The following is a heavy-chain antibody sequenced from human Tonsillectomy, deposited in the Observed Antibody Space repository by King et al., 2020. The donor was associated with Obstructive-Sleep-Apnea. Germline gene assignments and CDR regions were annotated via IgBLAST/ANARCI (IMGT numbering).Heavy chain of an antibody. Sequence: VQLVESGGGVVQPGRSLRLSCAASGFTFSSFALHWVRQAPGKGLEWVAVIWSDGSNKYYVDSVKGRFTISRDNSENTLYLQMNSLRAEDTALYYCARDQGDGYNWGGFDIWGQGTMVTVSS. D-gene: IGHD5-24*01. J-gene: IGHJ3*02. V-gene: IGHV3-33*01. CDR1: GFTFSSFA. CDR3: ARDQGDGYNWGGFDI. CDR2: IWSDGSNK.